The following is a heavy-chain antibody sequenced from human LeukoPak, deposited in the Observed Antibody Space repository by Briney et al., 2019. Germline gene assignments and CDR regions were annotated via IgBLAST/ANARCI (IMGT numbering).Heavy chain of an antibody. CDR3: ARGGDWGTFDY. CDR2: IYYSGST. J-gene: IGHJ4*02. Sequence: SETLSLTCTVSGGSISSYYWSWIRQPPGKGLEWIGYIYYSGSTNYNPSLKSRVTISVDTSKNQFSLKLSSVTAADTAVYYCARGGDWGTFDYWGQGTLVTVSS. V-gene: IGHV4-59*01. CDR1: GGSISSYY. D-gene: IGHD3/OR15-3a*01.